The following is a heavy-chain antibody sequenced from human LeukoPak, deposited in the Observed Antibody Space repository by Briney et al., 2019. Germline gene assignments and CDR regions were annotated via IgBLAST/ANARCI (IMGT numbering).Heavy chain of an antibody. CDR1: GFTVSSNY. J-gene: IGHJ4*02. V-gene: IGHV3-66*01. Sequence: QPGGSLRLSCAASGFTVSSNYLSWVRQAPGKGLEWVSVIYSGGTTYYAESVKGRFTISRDNSKNMLYLQMNSLGAEDTAVYYCATGYYWGREPWSPSPQ. CDR3: ATGYY. D-gene: IGHD1-14*01. CDR2: IYSGGTT.